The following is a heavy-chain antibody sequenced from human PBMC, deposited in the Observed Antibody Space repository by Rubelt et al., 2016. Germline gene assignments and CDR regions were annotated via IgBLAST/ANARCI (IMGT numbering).Heavy chain of an antibody. Sequence: EVQLLESGGGLVQPGGSLRLSCAASGFTFSSYAMSWVRQAPGKGLVWVSRINSDGSSTSYADSVKGRFTISRDNAKNTLYLQMNSLRAEDTAVYYCARVRYSYGYGFYYYYYYMDVWGKGTTVTVSS. V-gene: IGHV3-74*02. CDR3: ARVRYSYGYGFYYYYYYMDV. CDR2: INSDGSST. CDR1: GFTFSSYA. J-gene: IGHJ6*03. D-gene: IGHD5-18*01.